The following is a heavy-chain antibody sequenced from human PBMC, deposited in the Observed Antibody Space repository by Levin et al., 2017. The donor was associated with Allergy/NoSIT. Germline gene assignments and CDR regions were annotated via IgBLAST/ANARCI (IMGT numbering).Heavy chain of an antibody. V-gene: IGHV3-23*01. CDR1: GFTFNNYA. Sequence: GGSLRLSCAASGFTFNNYAMNWVRQAPGKGLEWVSGINTGGSAYYADSVKGRFTISRDNSKNTLYLQMNGLRDEDTAVYYCAKDVIEGSPNWFDRWGQGTLVTVSS. CDR3: AKDVIEGSPNWFDR. CDR2: INTGGSA. J-gene: IGHJ5*02.